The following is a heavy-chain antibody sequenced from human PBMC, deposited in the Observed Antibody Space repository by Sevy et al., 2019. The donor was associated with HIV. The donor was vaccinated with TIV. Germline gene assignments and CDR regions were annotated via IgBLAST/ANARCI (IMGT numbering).Heavy chain of an antibody. J-gene: IGHJ4*02. V-gene: IGHV3-30*02. CDR2: IRYDGSNE. CDR3: AREEYYGSGTSPLDS. Sequence: GGSLRLSCAASGFTFSNHGMHWVRQVPGKGLEWVAFIRYDGSNEYYADSVRGRFSISRDNSKNTLYLQMNSLRSEDTAVYYCAREEYYGSGTSPLDSWGQGTLVTVSS. CDR1: GFTFSNHG. D-gene: IGHD3-10*01.